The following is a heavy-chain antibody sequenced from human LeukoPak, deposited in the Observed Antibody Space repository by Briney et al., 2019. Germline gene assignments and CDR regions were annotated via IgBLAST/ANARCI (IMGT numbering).Heavy chain of an antibody. Sequence: PGGSLRLSCAASGFTFSSYSMNWVRQAPGKGREWGSSISSSSSYIYYADSVKGRFTISRDNAKNSLYLQMNSLRAEDTAVYYCAREDCSGGSCYQFDYWGQGTLVTVSS. CDR1: GFTFSSYS. J-gene: IGHJ4*02. CDR2: ISSSSSYI. D-gene: IGHD2-15*01. V-gene: IGHV3-21*01. CDR3: AREDCSGGSCYQFDY.